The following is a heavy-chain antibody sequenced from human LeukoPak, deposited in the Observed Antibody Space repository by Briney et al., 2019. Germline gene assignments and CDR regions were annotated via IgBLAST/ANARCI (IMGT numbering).Heavy chain of an antibody. CDR2: INPNSGGT. Sequence: ASVKVSCKASGYIFTGYYVHWVRQAAGQGLEWMGWINPNSGGTNYPQKSQGRVTMTRDTSVNTAYMELSSLRSDDTAVYYCARGRFNYFDSNGHDAFDIWGQGTMVTVSS. CDR1: GYIFTGYY. J-gene: IGHJ3*02. CDR3: ARGRFNYFDSNGHDAFDI. V-gene: IGHV1-2*02. D-gene: IGHD3-22*01.